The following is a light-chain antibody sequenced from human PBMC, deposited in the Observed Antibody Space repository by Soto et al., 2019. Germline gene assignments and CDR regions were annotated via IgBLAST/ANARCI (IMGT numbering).Light chain of an antibody. CDR3: SSYAGNYNGFYV. CDR1: SSDVGGYNY. CDR2: EVN. Sequence: QSALTQPPSASGSPGQSVTISCTGTSSDVGGYNYVSWYQQHPGKAPKLMIYEVNKRPSGVPDRFSGSKSGNTASLTVSGLQADDEADYYCSSYAGNYNGFYVFGTGTKVTVL. J-gene: IGLJ1*01. V-gene: IGLV2-8*01.